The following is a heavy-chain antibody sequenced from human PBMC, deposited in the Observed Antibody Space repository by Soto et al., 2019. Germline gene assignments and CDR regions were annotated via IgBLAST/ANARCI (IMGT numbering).Heavy chain of an antibody. CDR1: GYTFTSYG. CDR3: ARVTYSGYDPRYYFDY. CDR2: ISAYNGNT. V-gene: IGHV1-18*01. D-gene: IGHD5-12*01. Sequence: ASVKVSCKSSGYTFTSYGISWVRQAPGQGLEWMGWISAYNGNTNYAQKLQGRVTMTTDTSTSTANMELRSLRSDDTAVYFCARVTYSGYDPRYYFDYWGQGTLVTVSS. J-gene: IGHJ4*02.